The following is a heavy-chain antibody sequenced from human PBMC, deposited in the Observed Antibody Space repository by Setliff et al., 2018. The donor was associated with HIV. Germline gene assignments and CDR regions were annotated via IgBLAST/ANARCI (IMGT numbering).Heavy chain of an antibody. V-gene: IGHV4-34*01. Sequence: PSETLSLTCAVYGGSFSGFYWTWIRQPPGKGLEWIGEIKHGGSANYNPSLKSRVTISVDGSTNQFSLKLGSVTAADAAVYYCARGAYCGGASCSLTRFDPWGQGTLVTVS. CDR1: GGSFSGFY. D-gene: IGHD2-15*01. CDR3: ARGAYCGGASCSLTRFDP. J-gene: IGHJ5*02. CDR2: IKHGGSA.